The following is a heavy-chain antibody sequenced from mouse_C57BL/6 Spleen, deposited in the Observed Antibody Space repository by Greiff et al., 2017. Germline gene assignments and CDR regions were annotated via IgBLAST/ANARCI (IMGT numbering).Heavy chain of an antibody. CDR3: TRSKDYYDYAYAMDY. V-gene: IGHV1-5*01. CDR2: IYPGNSDT. J-gene: IGHJ4*01. D-gene: IGHD2-4*01. Sequence: VQLQQSGTVLARPGASVKMSCKTSGYTFTSYWMHWVKQRPGQGLEWIGAIYPGNSDTSYNQKFKGKAKLTAVTSASTAYMELSSLTNEDSAVYYCTRSKDYYDYAYAMDYWGQGTSVTVSS. CDR1: GYTFTSYW.